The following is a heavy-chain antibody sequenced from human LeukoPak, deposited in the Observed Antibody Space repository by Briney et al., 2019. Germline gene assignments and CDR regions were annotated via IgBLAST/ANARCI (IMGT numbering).Heavy chain of an antibody. D-gene: IGHD5-12*01. V-gene: IGHV3-48*03. CDR3: ARDVGKSGYGDY. Sequence: GGSLRLSCAASGFTFSSYEMDWVRQAPGKGPQWVSYISSSGDTIYYADSVKGRFTTTRDNAKSSLYLQMNSLRAEYTAVYYCARDVGKSGYGDYWGQGTLVTVSS. J-gene: IGHJ4*02. CDR1: GFTFSSYE. CDR2: ISSSGDTI.